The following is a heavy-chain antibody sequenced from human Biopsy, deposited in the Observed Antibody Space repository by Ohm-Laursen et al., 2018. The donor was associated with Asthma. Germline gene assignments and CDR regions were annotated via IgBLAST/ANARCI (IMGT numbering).Heavy chain of an antibody. J-gene: IGHJ4*02. CDR2: INSFFGTT. CDR1: GGTFNTYV. D-gene: IGHD2-15*01. CDR3: ARKAGSCISRACYSLDF. V-gene: IGHV1-69*13. Sequence: ASVKVSCKSLGGTFNTYVIGWARQAPGQGLEWMGGINSFFGTTTYPQKFQDRVTITADDSTSTVYMELSSLRSEDTAVYYCARKAGSCISRACYSLDFWGQGTLVTVSS.